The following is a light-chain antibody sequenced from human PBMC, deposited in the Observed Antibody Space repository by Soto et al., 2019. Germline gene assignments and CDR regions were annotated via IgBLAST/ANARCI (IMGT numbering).Light chain of an antibody. V-gene: IGKV1-39*01. CDR1: QSISTY. CDR2: AAS. CDR3: QQSYSTPRT. Sequence: DIQMTQSPSSLSASVGDRVTITCRASQSISTYLNWYQQKPGKAPTLLIYAASTLQGGVPSRFSGSGSGTDFTLTISSLQPEDFATYYCQQSYSTPRTFSQGTRVEFK. J-gene: IGKJ1*01.